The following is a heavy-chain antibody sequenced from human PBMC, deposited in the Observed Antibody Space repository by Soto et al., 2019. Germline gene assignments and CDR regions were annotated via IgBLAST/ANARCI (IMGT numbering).Heavy chain of an antibody. V-gene: IGHV3-48*01. CDR1: GFTFSSYS. CDR2: IMPESSHI. Sequence: EVQLVESGGGLVQPGGSLRLSCAASGFTFSSYSMNWVRQAPGKGLEWVSYIMPESSHIFYADSVKGRFTISRDNARNSLYLQMNSLRPEDTAVYYCAIEKVVTSPIHAFDIRGQGAMVTVSS. J-gene: IGHJ3*02. D-gene: IGHD2-21*02. CDR3: AIEKVVTSPIHAFDI.